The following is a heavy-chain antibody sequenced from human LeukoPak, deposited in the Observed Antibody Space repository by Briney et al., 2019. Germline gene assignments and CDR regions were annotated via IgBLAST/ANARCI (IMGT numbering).Heavy chain of an antibody. CDR1: GFTFSSYS. J-gene: IGHJ4*02. CDR3: ARDQWLGHFDY. D-gene: IGHD6-19*01. Sequence: GGSLRLSCAASGFTFSSYSMNWVRQAPGKGLEWVLSISSSSSYIYYADSVKGRFTISRDNAKNSLYLQMNSLRAEDTAVYYCARDQWLGHFDYWGQGTLVTVSS. V-gene: IGHV3-21*01. CDR2: ISSSSSYI.